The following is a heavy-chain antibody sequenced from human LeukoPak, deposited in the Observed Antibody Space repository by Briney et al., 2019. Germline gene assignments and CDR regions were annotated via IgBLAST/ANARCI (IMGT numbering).Heavy chain of an antibody. J-gene: IGHJ4*02. V-gene: IGHV1-18*01. Sequence: ASVKVSCKSSDDTFASYGISWVRQAPGQGLEWMGWFSAYNGNTNYAQKLQGRVTMTTDTSTSTAYMELRSLRSDDTAVYYCARDDRPVVYWGQGTLVTVSS. CDR1: DDTFASYG. CDR2: FSAYNGNT. D-gene: IGHD3-22*01. CDR3: ARDDRPVVY.